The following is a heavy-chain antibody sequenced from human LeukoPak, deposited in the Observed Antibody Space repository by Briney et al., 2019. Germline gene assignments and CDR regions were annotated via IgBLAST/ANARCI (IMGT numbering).Heavy chain of an antibody. D-gene: IGHD5-12*01. CDR2: IGAYNGNT. Sequence: ALVKVSCKASGYTFTSSGINWVRQAPGQGLEWMGWIGAYNGNTNYAQKFQGRVTMTIDTSTSTGYMELRSLRSDDTAVYYCARGSSGYSGYDAASDYWGQGTLVTVSS. J-gene: IGHJ4*02. CDR3: ARGSSGYSGYDAASDY. CDR1: GYTFTSSG. V-gene: IGHV1-18*01.